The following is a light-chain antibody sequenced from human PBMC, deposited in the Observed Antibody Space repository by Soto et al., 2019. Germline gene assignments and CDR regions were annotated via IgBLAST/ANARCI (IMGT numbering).Light chain of an antibody. V-gene: IGKV1-5*03. J-gene: IGKJ1*01. CDR2: QTS. CDR1: QSINSY. Sequence: DIQMTQSPSILSASVGDRVTITCRASQSINSYLAWYQQKPGRAPNLLIYQTSILENGVPSRFSGSGSGTEFSLTISSLQPDDFATYYCQQSNTYSTFGQGTTVEIK. CDR3: QQSNTYST.